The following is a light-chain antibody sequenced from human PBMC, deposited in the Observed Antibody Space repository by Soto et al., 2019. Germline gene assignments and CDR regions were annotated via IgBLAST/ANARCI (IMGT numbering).Light chain of an antibody. CDR2: RSN. CDR1: RAKIGTND. J-gene: IGLJ3*02. CDR3: AAWDDSLSGWL. Sequence: QSVLTQPPSASGTPGQRGPISCSGSRAKIGTNDVYWYQQFPGTAPKLLSHRSNQRPSGVPDRFSGSKSGTSASRAISGLRSEDEADYFCAAWDDSLSGWLFGGGTKLTVL. V-gene: IGLV1-47*01.